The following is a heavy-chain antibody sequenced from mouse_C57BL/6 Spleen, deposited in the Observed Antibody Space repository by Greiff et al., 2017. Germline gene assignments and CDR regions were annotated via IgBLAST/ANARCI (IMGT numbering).Heavy chain of an antibody. CDR2: IDPETGGT. Sequence: VQLQQSGAELVRPGASVTLSCKASGYTFTDYEMHWVKQTPVHGLEWIGAIDPETGGTAYKQKFKGKAILTADKSSSTAYMELRSLTSEDSAVYYCTRKGYYWGQGTTLTVSS. J-gene: IGHJ2*01. V-gene: IGHV1-15*01. CDR1: GYTFTDYE. CDR3: TRKGYY.